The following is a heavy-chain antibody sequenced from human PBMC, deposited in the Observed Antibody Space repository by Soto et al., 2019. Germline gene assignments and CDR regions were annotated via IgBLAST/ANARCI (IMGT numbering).Heavy chain of an antibody. Sequence: PSETLSLTCTVSGGSISSGGYYWSWIRQHPGKGLEWIGYIYYSGSTYYNPSLKSRVTISVDTSKNQFSLKLSSVTAADTAVYYCARGRGYYYDSSGYKACYFDYWGQGTLVTVSS. CDR1: GGSISSGGYY. CDR2: IYYSGST. V-gene: IGHV4-31*03. CDR3: ARGRGYYYDSSGYKACYFDY. J-gene: IGHJ4*02. D-gene: IGHD3-22*01.